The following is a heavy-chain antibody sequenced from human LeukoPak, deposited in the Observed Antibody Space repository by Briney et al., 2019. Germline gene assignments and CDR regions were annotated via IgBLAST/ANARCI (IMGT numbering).Heavy chain of an antibody. Sequence: SETLSLTCTVSGGFISSYYWSWIRQPPGKGLEWIGYIYYSGSTNYNPSLKSRVTISVDTSKNQFSLKLSSVTAADTAVYYCARVESSGWYRYPDYWGQGTLVTVSS. CDR1: GGFISSYY. V-gene: IGHV4-59*01. CDR2: IYYSGST. D-gene: IGHD6-19*01. J-gene: IGHJ4*02. CDR3: ARVESSGWYRYPDY.